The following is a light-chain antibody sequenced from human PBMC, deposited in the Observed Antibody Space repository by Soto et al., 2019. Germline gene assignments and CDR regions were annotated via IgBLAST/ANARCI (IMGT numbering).Light chain of an antibody. CDR2: AAS. Sequence: DIQLTQSPSSLSASVGDRVTITCRASESIGRRLTWYQQKPGKAPKLLIYAASSLQTGVPSRFRGGGSGTDFTLTISNLQPEDFATYYCQQYKSYLPYTFGQGTRLEIK. CDR1: ESIGRR. CDR3: QQYKSYLPYT. J-gene: IGKJ5*01. V-gene: IGKV1-39*01.